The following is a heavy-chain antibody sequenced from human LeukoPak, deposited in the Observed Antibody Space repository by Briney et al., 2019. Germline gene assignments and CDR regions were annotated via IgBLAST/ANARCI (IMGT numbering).Heavy chain of an antibody. J-gene: IGHJ4*02. CDR1: GYSFRTFA. D-gene: IGHD3-22*01. V-gene: IGHV7-4-1*02. CDR2: INTDTGNP. Sequence: GASVKVSCKASGYSFRTFAMNWVRQAPGQGLEFVGWINTDTGNPTYAQGFTGRFVFSLDTSVSTAYLQISSLKAGDTAVYYCARAAHDSGGYLRYYFDYWGQGTLVTVSS. CDR3: ARAAHDSGGYLRYYFDY.